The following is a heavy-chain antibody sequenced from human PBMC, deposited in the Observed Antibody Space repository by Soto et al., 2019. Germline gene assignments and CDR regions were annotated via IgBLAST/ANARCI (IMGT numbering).Heavy chain of an antibody. D-gene: IGHD6-19*01. CDR1: GFTYSTSV. V-gene: IGHV3-30*04. CDR3: AREGYSSGWGGVLDY. Sequence: VQLMESGGGVVQPGTSLRLSCTASGFTYSTSVIHWVRQAPGKGLEWVAVASTDGHKKDYATSVRGLFTISRYNSKNTLYLQMDSLRGDDTAVYYCAREGYSSGWGGVLDYLGRGIMVAVSS. CDR2: ASTDGHKK. J-gene: IGHJ4*02.